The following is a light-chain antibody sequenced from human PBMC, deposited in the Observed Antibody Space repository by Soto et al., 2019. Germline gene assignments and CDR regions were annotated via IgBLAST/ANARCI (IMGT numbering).Light chain of an antibody. J-gene: IGLJ1*01. CDR3: SSYTSSNTYV. CDR2: DVS. CDR1: SSDVGGYNY. V-gene: IGLV2-14*03. Sequence: QSALTQPASVSGSPGQSMTISCTGTSSDVGGYNYVSWYQHHPGKAPKLMIYDVSNRPSGVSNRFSGSKSGNTASLTISGLQAEDEADYYCSSYTSSNTYVFGTGTKLTVL.